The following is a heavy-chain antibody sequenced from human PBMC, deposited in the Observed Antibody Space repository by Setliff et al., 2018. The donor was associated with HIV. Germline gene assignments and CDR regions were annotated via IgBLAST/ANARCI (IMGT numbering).Heavy chain of an antibody. CDR3: ARDRHSSGLGSYGP. Sequence: SETLSLTCTISGGSFGVYRWSWIRQSAGRGLEWIGRTDSSGTTDYKPSLKGRVAISVDTSRNQFSLRVTSVTAADTAVYFCARDRHSSGLGSYGPWGPGILGTVSS. D-gene: IGHD3-10*01. CDR2: TDSSGTT. V-gene: IGHV4-4*07. CDR1: GGSFGVYR. J-gene: IGHJ5*02.